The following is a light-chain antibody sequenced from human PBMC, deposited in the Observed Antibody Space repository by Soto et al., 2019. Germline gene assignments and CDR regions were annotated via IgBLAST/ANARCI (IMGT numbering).Light chain of an antibody. V-gene: IGKV3-20*01. CDR1: QSVSSNY. J-gene: IGKJ1*01. CDR3: HQYGSSPRT. CDR2: GAS. Sequence: EIVLTQSPGTLSLSPGERATLSCRASQSVSSNYLAWYQQKPGPAPRLLIYGASSRATGIPDRCSGSGSGTAFALTISSLEPEDFAVYSCHQYGSSPRTFGKGTKVEIK.